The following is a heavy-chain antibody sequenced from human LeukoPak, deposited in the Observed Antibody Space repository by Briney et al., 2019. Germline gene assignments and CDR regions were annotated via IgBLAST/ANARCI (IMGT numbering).Heavy chain of an antibody. Sequence: GGSLRLSCAASGFTFSNYAMSWVRQAPGKGLEWVSAISGSGVSTYYADSVKGRFTISRDNSKNTLYLQMNSLRAEDTAVCYCAKNEEGYYYYGMDVWGQGTTVTVSS. CDR1: GFTFSNYA. CDR2: ISGSGVST. CDR3: AKNEEGYYYYGMDV. D-gene: IGHD1-1*01. V-gene: IGHV3-23*01. J-gene: IGHJ6*02.